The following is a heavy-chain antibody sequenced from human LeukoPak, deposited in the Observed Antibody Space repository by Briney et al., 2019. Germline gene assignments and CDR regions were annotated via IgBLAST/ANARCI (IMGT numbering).Heavy chain of an antibody. J-gene: IGHJ4*02. CDR3: ARQGASNY. D-gene: IGHD3-16*01. CDR2: IYYSGST. Sequence: PSETLSLTCTVSGGSISSSSYYWGWIRQPPGKGPEWIGSIYYSGSTYYNPSLKSRVTISVDTSKNQFSLKLSSVTAADTAVYYCARQGASNYWGQGTLVTVSS. V-gene: IGHV4-39*01. CDR1: GGSISSSSYY.